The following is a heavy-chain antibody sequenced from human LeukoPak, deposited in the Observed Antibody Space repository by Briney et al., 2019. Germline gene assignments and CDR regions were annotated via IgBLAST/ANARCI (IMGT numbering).Heavy chain of an antibody. Sequence: GGSLRLSCAASGFTSSSYWMNWARQAPGKGLEWVASINHNGNVNYYVDSVKGRFTISRDNAKDSLYLQMSNLRAEDTAVYFCARGGGLDVWGQGATVTVSS. V-gene: IGHV3-7*03. CDR1: GFTSSSYW. CDR3: ARGGGLDV. J-gene: IGHJ6*02. CDR2: INHNGNVN. D-gene: IGHD3-16*01.